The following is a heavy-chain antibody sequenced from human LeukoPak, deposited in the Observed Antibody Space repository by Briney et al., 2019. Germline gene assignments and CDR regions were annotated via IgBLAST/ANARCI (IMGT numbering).Heavy chain of an antibody. J-gene: IGHJ4*02. CDR2: IDTSSSTI. V-gene: IGHV3-48*04. D-gene: IGHD1-26*01. Sequence: GGSLRLSCVASGFTFSSYSMSWVRQAPGKGLEWVSYIDTSSSTIYYADSVKGRFTVSRDNAKNSLYLQMKSLRAEDTTVYYCARDMGYSGSWPGYFDYWGQGVLVTVSS. CDR3: ARDMGYSGSWPGYFDY. CDR1: GFTFSSYS.